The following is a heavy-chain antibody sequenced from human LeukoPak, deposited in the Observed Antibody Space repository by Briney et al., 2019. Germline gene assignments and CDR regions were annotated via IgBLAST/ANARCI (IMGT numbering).Heavy chain of an antibody. CDR1: GFTFSSYG. V-gene: IGHV3-30*03. Sequence: PGRSLRLSCAASGFTFSSYGMHWVRQAPGKGLEWVAVISYDGSNKYYADSVKGRFTISRDNSKNTLYLQMNSLRAEDTAVYYCARDFYSSGWYDYYYYMDVWGKGTTVTISS. CDR2: ISYDGSNK. J-gene: IGHJ6*03. CDR3: ARDFYSSGWYDYYYYMDV. D-gene: IGHD6-19*01.